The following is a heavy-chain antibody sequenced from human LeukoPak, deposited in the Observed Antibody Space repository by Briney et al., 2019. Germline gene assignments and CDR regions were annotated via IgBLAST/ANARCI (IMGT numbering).Heavy chain of an antibody. CDR3: ATAPLYQLLYDY. V-gene: IGHV1-18*01. CDR2: ISAYNGNT. Sequence: ASVKVSCKASGYTFTSYGISWVRQAPGQGLEWMGWISAYNGNTNYAQKLQGRVTMTTDTSTSTAYMELRSLRSEDTAVYYCATAPLYQLLYDYWGQGTLVTVSS. D-gene: IGHD2-2*01. CDR1: GYTFTSYG. J-gene: IGHJ4*02.